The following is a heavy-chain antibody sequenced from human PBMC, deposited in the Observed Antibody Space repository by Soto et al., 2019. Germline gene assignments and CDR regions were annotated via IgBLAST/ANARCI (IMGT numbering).Heavy chain of an antibody. CDR1: GGSISSYY. J-gene: IGHJ4*02. Sequence: PSETLSLTCTVSGGSISSYYWSWIRQPPGKGLEWIGYIYYSGSTNYNPSLKSRVAISVDTSKNQFSLKLSSVTAADTAVYYCARGPIMTTVTNHLDYWGQGTLVTVSS. CDR3: ARGPIMTTVTNHLDY. CDR2: IYYSGST. D-gene: IGHD4-4*01. V-gene: IGHV4-59*01.